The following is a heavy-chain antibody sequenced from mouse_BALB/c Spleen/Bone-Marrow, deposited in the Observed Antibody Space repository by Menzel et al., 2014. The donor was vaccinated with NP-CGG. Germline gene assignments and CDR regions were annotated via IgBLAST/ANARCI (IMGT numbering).Heavy chain of an antibody. CDR1: GYSITRDYA. CDR2: IRYSGST. V-gene: IGHV3-2*02. D-gene: IGHD2-4*01. CDR3: ARSSSYDYDVGLAY. Sequence: EVQLQQSGPGLVKPSQSLSLTCIVTGYSITRDYAWNWVRQFPGNKLEWMGYIRYSGSTTYNPSLENRISITRDKSKNQFFLQLNSVTTEDTATYYCARSSSYDYDVGLAYWGQGTLVTVSA. J-gene: IGHJ3*01.